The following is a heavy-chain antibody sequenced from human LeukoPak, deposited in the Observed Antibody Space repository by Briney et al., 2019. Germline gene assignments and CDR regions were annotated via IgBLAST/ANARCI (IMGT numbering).Heavy chain of an antibody. CDR3: ASYPRYSSSPPFDY. Sequence: ASVKVPCKASGYTFTGQDMHWVRQAPGQGFEWMGWINPNTGATNYAQKFQGRVTMTRDTTINTAYMELTSLTSDDTAVYYCASYPRYSSSPPFDYWGQGTMVTVSP. CDR2: INPNTGAT. V-gene: IGHV1-2*02. D-gene: IGHD6-6*01. J-gene: IGHJ4*02. CDR1: GYTFTGQD.